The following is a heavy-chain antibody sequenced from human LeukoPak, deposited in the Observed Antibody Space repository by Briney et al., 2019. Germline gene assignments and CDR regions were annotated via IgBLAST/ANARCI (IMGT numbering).Heavy chain of an antibody. J-gene: IGHJ3*02. Sequence: GASVKVSCKASGYTFTSYDINWVRQAPGQGLEWMGWINPNSGGTNYAQKFQGRVTMTRDTSISTAYMELSRLRSDDTAVYYCARSTRMADAFDIWGQGTMVTVSS. CDR2: INPNSGGT. CDR3: ARSTRMADAFDI. V-gene: IGHV1-2*02. D-gene: IGHD2-8*01. CDR1: GYTFTSYD.